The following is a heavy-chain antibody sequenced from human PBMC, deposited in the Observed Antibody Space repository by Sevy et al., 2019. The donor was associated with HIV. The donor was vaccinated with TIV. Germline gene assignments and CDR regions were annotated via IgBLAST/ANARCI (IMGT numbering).Heavy chain of an antibody. J-gene: IGHJ5*02. CDR3: TQAPPVVVVPGAPSWFDP. Sequence: SETLSLTCAVYGGSFSGYYWNWIRQSPGKGLEWIGEINHSGSTHYNPSLKSRVTISVDTSKNQFSLRLNSVTAADTAVYYWTQAPPVVVVPGAPSWFDPWGQGTLVTVSS. D-gene: IGHD2-2*01. V-gene: IGHV4-34*01. CDR2: INHSGST. CDR1: GGSFSGYY.